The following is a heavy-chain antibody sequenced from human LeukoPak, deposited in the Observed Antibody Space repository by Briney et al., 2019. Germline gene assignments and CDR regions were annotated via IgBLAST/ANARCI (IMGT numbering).Heavy chain of an antibody. D-gene: IGHD6-19*01. CDR3: ARHAKQWLVTWYFDL. J-gene: IGHJ2*01. Sequence: SETLSLTCTVSGGSISSSSYYWGWIRQPPGKGLEWIGSIYYSGSTYYNPSLKSRVIISVDTSKNQFSLKLGSVTAADTAVYYCARHAKQWLVTWYFDLWGRGTLVTVSS. V-gene: IGHV4-39*01. CDR1: GGSISSSSYY. CDR2: IYYSGST.